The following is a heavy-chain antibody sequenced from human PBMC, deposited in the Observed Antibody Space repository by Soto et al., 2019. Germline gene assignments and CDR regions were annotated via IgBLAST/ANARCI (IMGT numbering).Heavy chain of an antibody. J-gene: IGHJ4*02. D-gene: IGHD5-12*01. CDR3: VSGYDYYFMY. CDR2: FSYSGIT. V-gene: IGHV4-59*01. CDR1: GDSISNFY. Sequence: PSETLSLTCTVSGDSISNFYWSWIRQPPGKGLEWIGYFSYSGITKYNPSLKSRVTISADTSKNQFSLKLTSATAADTAVYYCVSGYDYYFMYWGQGTQVTVSS.